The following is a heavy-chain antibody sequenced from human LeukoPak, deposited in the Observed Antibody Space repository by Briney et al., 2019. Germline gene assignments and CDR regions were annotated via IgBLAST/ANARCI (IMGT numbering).Heavy chain of an antibody. Sequence: ASVKVSCKASGYTFTSYYMHWVRQAPGQGLELMGIINPSGGSTSYAQKFQGRVTMTRDTSTSTVYMELSSLRSEDTAVYYCARDSTPPKFVVVTADGPYYMDVWGKGTTVTVSS. D-gene: IGHD2-21*02. CDR2: INPSGGST. CDR1: GYTFTSYY. CDR3: ARDSTPPKFVVVTADGPYYMDV. J-gene: IGHJ6*03. V-gene: IGHV1-46*01.